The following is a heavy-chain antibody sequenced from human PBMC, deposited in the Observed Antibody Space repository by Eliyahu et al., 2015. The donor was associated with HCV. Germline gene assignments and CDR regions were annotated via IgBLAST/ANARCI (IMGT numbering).Heavy chain of an antibody. Sequence: QVQLVESGGGVVQPGRSLRLSCAASGFTFXTYGMHWVRQAPGKGLEWVATIWHDGREEYYADSVKGRFTISKDNSNNMLHLQMNSLRADDTAVYYCARDIWINDYKMIDYWGQGTLVTVSS. CDR1: GFTFXTYG. J-gene: IGHJ4*02. CDR2: IWHDGREE. V-gene: IGHV3-33*08. CDR3: ARDIWINDYKMIDY. D-gene: IGHD4-11*01.